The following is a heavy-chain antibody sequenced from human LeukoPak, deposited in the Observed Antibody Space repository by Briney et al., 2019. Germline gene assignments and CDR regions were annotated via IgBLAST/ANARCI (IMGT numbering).Heavy chain of an antibody. CDR3: ARVSAPQTSYGGNSEDY. J-gene: IGHJ4*02. Sequence: ASVKVSCKASGYTFTSYGISWVRQAPGQGLEWMGWISAYNGNTNYAQKLQGRVTMTTDTSTSTAYMELRSLRSDDTAVYYCARVSAPQTSYGGNSEDYWGQGTLVTVSS. CDR1: GYTFTSYG. D-gene: IGHD4-23*01. CDR2: ISAYNGNT. V-gene: IGHV1-18*01.